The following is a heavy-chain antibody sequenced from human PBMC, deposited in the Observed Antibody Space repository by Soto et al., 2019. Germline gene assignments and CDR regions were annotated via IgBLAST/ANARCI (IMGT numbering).Heavy chain of an antibody. CDR1: GYTFGHFY. D-gene: IGHD3-9*01. CDR2: ISPHNRNT. CDR3: ARDEGGYDSLTGYYKAHHLDQ. J-gene: IGHJ4*02. V-gene: IGHV1-18*01. Sequence: ASVKVSCKASGYTFGHFYITWVRQAPGQGLEWMGAISPHNRNTNYAEKFRGRVTMTTDTSTTTACMQLRSLRSDDTAVCYCARDEGGYDSLTGYYKAHHLDQWGQGALVTVSS.